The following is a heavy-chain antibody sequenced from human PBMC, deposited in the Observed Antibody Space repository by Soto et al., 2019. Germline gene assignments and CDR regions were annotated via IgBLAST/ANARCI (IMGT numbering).Heavy chain of an antibody. CDR3: ARGGEGYNFGAVY. J-gene: IGHJ4*02. Sequence: QVQLVQSGAEVTEPGSSVKVSCKASGGGNLRDYRTTWVRRAPGQGLEWRGGIIPKLGSANYAQNFQGRVTITADESTNSVYMELRSLRSDDTAVYYCARGGEGYNFGAVYWGQGTPVTVSS. CDR2: IIPKLGSA. D-gene: IGHD5-12*01. CDR1: GGGNLRDYR. V-gene: IGHV1-69*01.